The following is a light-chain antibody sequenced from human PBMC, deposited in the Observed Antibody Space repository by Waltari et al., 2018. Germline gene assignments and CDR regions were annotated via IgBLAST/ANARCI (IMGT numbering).Light chain of an antibody. V-gene: IGKV2-28*01. CDR1: QSLLHSNGNTY. CDR3: MQSLQTPRT. CDR2: LAF. J-gene: IGKJ1*01. Sequence: IVMTQSPLSLPVTPGEPASISCRSGQSLLHSNGNTYLDWYLQKPGQSPRLLISLAFNRASGVPSRLRGSGSGTDFTLQISRVEAEDVGVYYGMQSLQTPRTFGQGTKLEIK.